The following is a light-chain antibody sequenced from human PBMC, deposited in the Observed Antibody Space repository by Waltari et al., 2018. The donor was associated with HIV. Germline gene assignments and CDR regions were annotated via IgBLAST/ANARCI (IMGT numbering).Light chain of an antibody. J-gene: IGLJ1*01. CDR1: SSDVGGSNY. CDR3: SAYTSSSTSV. CDR2: DAT. V-gene: IGLV2-14*03. Sequence: SALTQPASVSGTPGQSITISCTGTSSDVGGSNYVSWYQQHPGKAPKLMISDATNRPSGVSNRFSGSKYGNTASLTISGLQAEDEADYYCSAYTSSSTSVFGTGHTVTVL.